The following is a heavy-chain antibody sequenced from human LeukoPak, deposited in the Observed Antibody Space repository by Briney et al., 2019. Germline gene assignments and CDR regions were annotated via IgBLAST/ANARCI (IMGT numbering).Heavy chain of an antibody. V-gene: IGHV3-23*01. CDR1: GFTSSTYA. D-gene: IGHD1-26*01. Sequence: GGSLRLSCAASGFTSSTYAMSWVRQAPGKGLEWVSAISSSGGSTYYGDSVKGRFTISRDNSKSTMYLQMNSLRPEDTAVYYCAKAVVGAANGHFDYWGQGTLVTVSS. CDR2: ISSSGGST. CDR3: AKAVVGAANGHFDY. J-gene: IGHJ4*02.